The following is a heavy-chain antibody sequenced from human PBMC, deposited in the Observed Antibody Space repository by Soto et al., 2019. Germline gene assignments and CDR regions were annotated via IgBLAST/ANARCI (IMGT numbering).Heavy chain of an antibody. J-gene: IGHJ4*02. CDR1: GGSISSYC. V-gene: IGHV4-59*01. CDR3: ARVGPTLYYYGSRERYFDY. CDR2: IYYSGST. Sequence: SETLSLTCTVSGGSISSYCWSWIRQPPGKGLEWIGYIYYSGSTNYNPSLKSRVTISVDTSKNQFSLKLSSVTAADTAVYYCARVGPTLYYYGSRERYFDYWSQGTLGTVSA. D-gene: IGHD3-22*01.